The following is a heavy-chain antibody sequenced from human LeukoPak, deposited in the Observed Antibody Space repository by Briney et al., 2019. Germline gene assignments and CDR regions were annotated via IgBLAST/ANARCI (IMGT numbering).Heavy chain of an antibody. V-gene: IGHV3-30*18. J-gene: IGHJ4*02. CDR3: AKYAAAGAYDRHSEIDS. D-gene: IGHD3-22*01. CDR2: IAYDGSNK. Sequence: LSLTCTVSGGSISSSSYYWGWIRQPPGKGLEWVAVIAYDGSNKYSADSLKGQGRFTISRDNSKNTLFLEMNSLRPEDTAVYYCAKYAAAGAYDRHSEIDSWGQGTLVTVSS. CDR1: GGSISSSS.